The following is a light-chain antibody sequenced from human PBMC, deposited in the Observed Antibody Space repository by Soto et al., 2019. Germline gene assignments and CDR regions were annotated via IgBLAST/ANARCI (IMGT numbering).Light chain of an antibody. V-gene: IGLV1-40*01. CDR2: VTN. J-gene: IGLJ2*01. CDR1: SSNIGAGYD. Sequence: QSVLTQPPSVSGAPGQRVTISCTGSSSNIGAGYDVHWYQHLPGTAPKLLIYVTNNRPSGVPDRFSGSKSGTSASLAITGLQAEDEAEYYCQSYDSSLSGPVLFGGGTKLTV. CDR3: QSYDSSLSGPVL.